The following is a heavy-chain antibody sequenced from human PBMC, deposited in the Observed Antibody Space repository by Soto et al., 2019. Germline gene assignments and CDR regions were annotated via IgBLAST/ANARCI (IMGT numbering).Heavy chain of an antibody. V-gene: IGHV3-23*01. CDR2: ITASGRTP. CDR1: GFTFSNFA. D-gene: IGHD3-16*01. J-gene: IGHJ3*02. Sequence: VNLLESGGGLVQPGGSLRLSCAASGFTFSNFAMSWVRQEPGRGLDLVSEITASGRTPSYADSVKGRFTISKDESKNTLYLQMNRLRADDTALYYCAKVYFGESDGFDIWGQGTMDTVSS. CDR3: AKVYFGESDGFDI.